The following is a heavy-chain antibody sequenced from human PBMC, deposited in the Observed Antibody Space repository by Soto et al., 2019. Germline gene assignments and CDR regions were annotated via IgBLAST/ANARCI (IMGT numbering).Heavy chain of an antibody. Sequence: QVELVQSGAEVKKPGASVRVSCQASGDTFTHYDLNWVRQATGQGLEWMGWINPNTGNIDYAHKFQGRVTMTRDTSTRTVYMELSSLRSDDTAVYYCVRRVASGHRSWFDPWGQGTLVTVSS. CDR1: GDTFTHYD. CDR2: INPNTGNI. D-gene: IGHD2-21*01. CDR3: VRRVASGHRSWFDP. J-gene: IGHJ5*02. V-gene: IGHV1-8*01.